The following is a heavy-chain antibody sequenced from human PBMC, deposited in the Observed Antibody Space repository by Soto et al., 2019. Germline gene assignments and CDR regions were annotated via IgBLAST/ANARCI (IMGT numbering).Heavy chain of an antibody. CDR3: ARAPNDDFWSGNLHRYYYYGIDV. CDR2: INHSGST. Sequence: ASETLSLTCAVYGGSFSGYYWSWIRQPPGKGLEWIGEINHSGSTNYNPSLKSRVTISVDTSKNQFSLKLSSVTAADTAVYYCARAPNDDFWSGNLHRYYYYGIDVWGQGTTVTVYS. D-gene: IGHD3-3*01. V-gene: IGHV4-34*01. J-gene: IGHJ6*02. CDR1: GGSFSGYY.